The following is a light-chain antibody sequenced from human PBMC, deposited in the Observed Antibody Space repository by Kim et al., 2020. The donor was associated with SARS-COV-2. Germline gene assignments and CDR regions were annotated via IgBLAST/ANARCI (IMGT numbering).Light chain of an antibody. CDR1: QSVHRW. J-gene: IGKJ2*03. CDR3: QQYSTYSYS. V-gene: IGKV1-5*01. CDR2: DAT. Sequence: SASIDYRFSITCRASQSVHRWLAWYQQRPGKAPKLLIYDATDLKSGVPSRFSGRGSGTEFTLTITSLQPDDFGTYYCQQYSTYSYSLGQGTKLEI.